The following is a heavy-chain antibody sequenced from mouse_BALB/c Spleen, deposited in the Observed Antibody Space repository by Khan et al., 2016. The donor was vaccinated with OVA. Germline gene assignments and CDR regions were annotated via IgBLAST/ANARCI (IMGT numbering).Heavy chain of an antibody. CDR2: IWGGGTT. CDR1: GFSLTDYG. Sequence: VELVESGPGLVAPSQNLSITCTVSGFSLTDYGVSWIRQPPGKGLEWLGVIWGGGTTYYNSALKSRLSISKDNSKSQVFLKINSLQTYDTAMYYCAQRVWSYYFALDYWGQGTSVTVSS. D-gene: IGHD2-10*02. J-gene: IGHJ4*01. V-gene: IGHV2-6-5*01. CDR3: AQRVWSYYFALDY.